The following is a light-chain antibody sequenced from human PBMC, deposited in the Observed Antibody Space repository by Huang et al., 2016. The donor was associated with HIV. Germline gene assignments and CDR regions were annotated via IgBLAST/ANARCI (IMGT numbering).Light chain of an antibody. CDR1: QSVSSN. Sequence: EIVMMQSPATLSVSPGERATLSCRASQSVSSNLAWYQQKPGQAPRLLIYGASTRATGIPARFSGSGSGTEFTLTISSLQSEDFAVYYCQQYNNWLGTFGQGTKLEIK. CDR2: GAS. J-gene: IGKJ2*01. CDR3: QQYNNWLGT. V-gene: IGKV3-15*01.